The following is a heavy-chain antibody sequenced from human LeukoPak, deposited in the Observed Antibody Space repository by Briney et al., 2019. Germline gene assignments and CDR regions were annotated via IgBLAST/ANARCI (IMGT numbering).Heavy chain of an antibody. CDR3: ARDLEGFGEVDY. CDR2: ISYDGSNK. Sequence: GGSLRLSCAASGFTFSSYAMHWVRQAPGKGLEWVAVISYDGSNKYCADSVKGRFTISRDNSKNTLYLQMNSLRAEDTAVYYCARDLEGFGEVDYWGQGTLVTVSS. V-gene: IGHV3-30-3*01. CDR1: GFTFSSYA. D-gene: IGHD3-10*01. J-gene: IGHJ4*02.